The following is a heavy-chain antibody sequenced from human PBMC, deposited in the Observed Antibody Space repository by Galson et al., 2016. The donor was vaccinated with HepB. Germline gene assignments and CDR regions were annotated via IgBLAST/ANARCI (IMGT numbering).Heavy chain of an antibody. D-gene: IGHD1-14*01. CDR1: GVSISSTRYY. CDR3: AKVNRVLAAY. V-gene: IGHV4-39*01. Sequence: SETLSLTCSVSGVSISSTRYYWGWIRQTPGKGLEWLGSIFYSGKTYYNPSLKSRITISVDTSRNQFSLKLSSVTAADTAIYYRAKVNRVLAAYWGQGTLVTVSS. CDR2: IFYSGKT. J-gene: IGHJ4*02.